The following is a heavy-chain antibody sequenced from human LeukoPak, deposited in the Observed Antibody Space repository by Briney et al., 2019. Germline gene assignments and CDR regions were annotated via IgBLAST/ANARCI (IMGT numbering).Heavy chain of an antibody. V-gene: IGHV4-59*08. CDR2: IYYSGST. J-gene: IGHJ4*02. Sequence: SETLSLTCTVSGGSISSYYWSWIRQPPGKGLEWIGYIYYSGSTNYNPSLKSRVTISVDTSKNRFSLKLSSVTAADTAVYYCARHGVLNFDFDYWGQGTLVTVSS. D-gene: IGHD2-8*01. CDR3: ARHGVLNFDFDY. CDR1: GGSISSYY.